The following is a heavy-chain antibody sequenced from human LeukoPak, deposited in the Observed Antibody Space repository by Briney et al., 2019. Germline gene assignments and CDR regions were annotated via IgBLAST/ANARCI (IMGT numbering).Heavy chain of an antibody. D-gene: IGHD1-1*01. J-gene: IGHJ3*02. CDR2: IFSSGCT. CDR1: GGSIRIDY. Sequence: SETLSLTCTVSGGSIRIDYWTWIRQPAGQGLEWIGRIFSSGCTNYNPSLQSRVTLSVDTSTNQFSLKLTSVTAADTAVYYCATGRPRNATRLDDGYGIWGQGTMVTVSS. V-gene: IGHV4-4*07. CDR3: ATGRPRNATRLDDGYGI.